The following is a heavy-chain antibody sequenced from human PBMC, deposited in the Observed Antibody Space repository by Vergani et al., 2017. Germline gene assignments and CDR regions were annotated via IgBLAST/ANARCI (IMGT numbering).Heavy chain of an antibody. V-gene: IGHV3-23*01. CDR3: AKENSGYEGSDY. D-gene: IGHD5-12*01. CDR2: ISGSGGSP. Sequence: EVQLLESGGGLVQPGGSLRLSCAASGFTFSSYAMSWVRQAPGKGLEWVSAISGSGGSPYYADSVKGRVTSSRDNSKNTLYLQMNSLRAEDKAVYYCAKENSGYEGSDYWGQGTLVTVSS. CDR1: GFTFSSYA. J-gene: IGHJ4*02.